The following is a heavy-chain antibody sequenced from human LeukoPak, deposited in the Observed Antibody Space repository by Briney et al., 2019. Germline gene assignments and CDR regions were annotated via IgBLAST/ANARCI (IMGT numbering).Heavy chain of an antibody. J-gene: IGHJ6*03. CDR3: ARGVTARGFYYYMDI. D-gene: IGHD2-21*02. CDR1: GYTFTGYY. V-gene: IGHV1-2*02. Sequence: ASVKVSCKASGYTFTGYYIQWVRQAPGQGLEWMGWINPRSGGTNYAQEFQGRVTMTRDTSISTAYMELSSLRPDDTAVYSCARGVTARGFYYYMDIWGNGTTVTISS. CDR2: INPRSGGT.